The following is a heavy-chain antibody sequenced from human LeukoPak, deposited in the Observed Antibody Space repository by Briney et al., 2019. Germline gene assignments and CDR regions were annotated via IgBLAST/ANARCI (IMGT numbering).Heavy chain of an antibody. V-gene: IGHV3-7*01. J-gene: IGHJ4*02. CDR3: AKDAETYDFWSGYYYDY. CDR2: IKQDGSEK. Sequence: PGGSLRLSCAASGFTFSSYWMSWVRQAPGKGLEWVANIKQDGSEKYYADSVKGRFTISRDNSKNTLYLQMNSLRAEDTAVYYCAKDAETYDFWSGYYYDYWGQGTLVTVSS. D-gene: IGHD3-3*01. CDR1: GFTFSSYW.